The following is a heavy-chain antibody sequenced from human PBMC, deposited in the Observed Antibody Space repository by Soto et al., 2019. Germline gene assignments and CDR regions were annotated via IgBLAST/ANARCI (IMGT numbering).Heavy chain of an antibody. CDR2: ISAYNGNT. D-gene: IGHD6-13*01. Sequence: ASVKVSCKASGYTFTIYGISCVLQAALQWLEWMGWISAYNGNTNYAQKLQGRVTMTTDTSTSTAYMELRSLRSDDTAVYYCARDVEGSSWYYYYYYGMDVWGQGTTVTVSS. CDR3: ARDVEGSSWYYYYYYGMDV. CDR1: GYTFTIYG. J-gene: IGHJ6*02. V-gene: IGHV1-18*04.